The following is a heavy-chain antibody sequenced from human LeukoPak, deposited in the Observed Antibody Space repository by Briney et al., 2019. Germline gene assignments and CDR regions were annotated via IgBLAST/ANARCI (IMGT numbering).Heavy chain of an antibody. CDR2: MNPNSGNT. CDR3: ARGSSIWSAIDY. V-gene: IGHV1-8*03. CDR1: GYTFTSYD. Sequence: ASVKVSCKASGYTFTSYDINWVRQATGQGLEWMGWMNPNSGNTGYAQKFQGRVTITRNTSISTAYMELSSLRSEDTAVYYCARGSSIWSAIDYWGQGTLVTVSS. J-gene: IGHJ4*02. D-gene: IGHD2-2*01.